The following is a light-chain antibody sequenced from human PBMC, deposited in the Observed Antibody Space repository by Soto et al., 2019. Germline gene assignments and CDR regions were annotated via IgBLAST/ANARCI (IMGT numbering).Light chain of an antibody. CDR2: GAS. Sequence: EIVLTQSSGTLSLSPGERATLSCRASQSVSSSYLAWYQQKPGQAPRLLIYGASSRATGIPDRFSGSGSGTDFTLTISRLEPEDFAMYYCQQYGSSWTFGQGTKVDIK. CDR1: QSVSSSY. V-gene: IGKV3-20*01. CDR3: QQYGSSWT. J-gene: IGKJ1*01.